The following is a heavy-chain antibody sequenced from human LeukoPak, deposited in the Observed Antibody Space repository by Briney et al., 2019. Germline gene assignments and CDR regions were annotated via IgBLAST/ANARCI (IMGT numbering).Heavy chain of an antibody. CDR3: AKDHQLFGVVRDAFDI. V-gene: IGHV3-23*01. CDR1: GFTFSSYA. CDR2: ISGRGGST. D-gene: IGHD3-3*01. J-gene: IGHJ3*02. Sequence: PGGSLRLSCAASGFTFSSYAMSWVRHAPGKGLWWVSAISGRGGSTYYADSVKGRFTISRDNSKNTLYLQMNSLRAEDTAVYYCAKDHQLFGVVRDAFDIWGQGTMVTVSS.